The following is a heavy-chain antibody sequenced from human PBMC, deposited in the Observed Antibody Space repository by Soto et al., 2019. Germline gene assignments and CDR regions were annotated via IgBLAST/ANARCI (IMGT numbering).Heavy chain of an antibody. CDR2: IKQDGSEK. D-gene: IGHD2-15*01. CDR1: GFTFSSYW. V-gene: IGHV3-7*01. Sequence: EVQLVESGGGLVQPGGSLRLSCAASGFTFSSYWMSWVRQAPGKGLEWVANIKQDGSEKYYVDSVKGRFTISRDNDKNSLYLQMNSLRAEDTAVYYCARDLGTYCSGGSCYLFDPWGQGTLVTVSS. J-gene: IGHJ5*02. CDR3: ARDLGTYCSGGSCYLFDP.